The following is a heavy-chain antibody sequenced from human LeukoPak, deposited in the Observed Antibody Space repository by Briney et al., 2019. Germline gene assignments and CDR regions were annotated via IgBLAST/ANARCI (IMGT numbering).Heavy chain of an antibody. V-gene: IGHV1-69*13. CDR3: ARDLEALEVQWQRPSRWFDP. CDR1: GGTFSSYA. Sequence: SVKVSCKASGGTFSSYAISWVRQAPGQGLEWMGGIIPIFGTANYAQKFQGRVTITADESTSTAYMELSSLRSEDTAVYYCARDLEALEVQWQRPSRWFDPWGQGTLVTVSS. D-gene: IGHD1-26*01. CDR2: IIPIFGTA. J-gene: IGHJ5*02.